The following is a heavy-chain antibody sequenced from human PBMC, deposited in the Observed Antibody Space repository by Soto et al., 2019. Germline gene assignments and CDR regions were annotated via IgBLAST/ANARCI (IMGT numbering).Heavy chain of an antibody. D-gene: IGHD2-2*02. V-gene: IGHV1-18*04. CDR2: INSYSGNT. J-gene: IGHJ4*02. CDR3: AGGQGSLIPYYFDS. CDR1: EYSFSSRYG. Sequence: QVHLVQSGGEVKKPGASVRVSCKASEYSFSSRYGISWVRQAPGQGLEWMGWINSYSGNTNYAEKFQDRVIMATDTSTNTASMELRSLRFDDTAFYYCAGGQGSLIPYYFDSWGQGTLVTVSS.